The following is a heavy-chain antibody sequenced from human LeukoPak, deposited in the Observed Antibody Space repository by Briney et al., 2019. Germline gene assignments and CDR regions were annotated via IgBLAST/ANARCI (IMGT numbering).Heavy chain of an antibody. CDR1: GYTFTTYA. CDR3: ASRRQYCSTTSCSATFDI. V-gene: IGHV1-3*01. J-gene: IGHJ3*02. D-gene: IGHD2-2*01. CDR2: INAGNGNT. Sequence: ASVKVSCKASGYTFTTYAMHWVRQAPGQRLEWMGCINAGNGNTKYSQKFQGRVTITRDTSASTAYMELSSLRSEDTAVYYCASRRQYCSTTSCSATFDIWGQGTMVTVSS.